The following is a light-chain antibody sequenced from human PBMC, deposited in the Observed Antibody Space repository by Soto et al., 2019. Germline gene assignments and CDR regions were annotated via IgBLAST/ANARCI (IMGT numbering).Light chain of an antibody. CDR1: QSVSNN. CDR3: QQYNNWPPFT. V-gene: IGKV3-15*01. CDR2: GAS. J-gene: IGKJ3*01. Sequence: EIVMTQSPATLSVSPGERATLSCRASQSVSNNLASYQQKPGQAPRLLIYGASTRATGIPTRLSGSGYGTEFTLTISSLQSEDFAVYYCQQYNNWPPFTFGPGTKVDIK.